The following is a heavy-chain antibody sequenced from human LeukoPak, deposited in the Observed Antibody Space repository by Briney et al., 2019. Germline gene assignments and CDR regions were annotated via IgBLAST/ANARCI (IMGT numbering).Heavy chain of an antibody. CDR2: ISSKANSYAT. CDR3: TSRYYDSSGYYYN. V-gene: IGHV3-73*01. CDR1: GFTFSGSA. Sequence: PGGSLRLSCAASGFTFSGSAMHWVRQASGKGLEWVGRISSKANSYATAYAASVKGRFTISRDDSKNTAYLQMNSLKTEDTAVYYCTSRYYDSSGYYYNWGQGTLVTVSS. D-gene: IGHD3-22*01. J-gene: IGHJ4*02.